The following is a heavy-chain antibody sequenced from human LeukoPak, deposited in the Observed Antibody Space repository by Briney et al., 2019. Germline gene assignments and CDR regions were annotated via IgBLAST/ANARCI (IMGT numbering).Heavy chain of an antibody. J-gene: IGHJ6*03. CDR2: IYYSGTT. CDR1: GGSIDSSSYY. V-gene: IGHV4-39*01. Sequence: SETLSLTCTVSGGSIDSSSYYWDWIRQPPGKGLEWLGNIYYSGTTFYTSSLKSRVTISTDMSKNQFSLRLTSVTAADTAVYYCARQRADYFYNYMDVWGKGTTVIVSS. CDR3: ARQRADYFYNYMDV.